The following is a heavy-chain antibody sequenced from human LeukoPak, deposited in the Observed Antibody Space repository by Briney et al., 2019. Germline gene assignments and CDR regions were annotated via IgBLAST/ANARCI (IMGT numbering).Heavy chain of an antibody. CDR2: ISWNSGSI. V-gene: IGHV3-9*01. CDR3: AKDIQRRYFDWLLSNYYYYGMDV. CDR1: GFTFSSYA. D-gene: IGHD3-9*01. J-gene: IGHJ6*02. Sequence: PGGSLRLSCAASGFTFSSYAMSWVRQAPGKGLEWVSGISWNSGSIGYADSVKGRFTISRDNAKNSLYLQMNSLRAEDTALYYCAKDIQRRYFDWLLSNYYYYGMDVWGQGTTVTVSS.